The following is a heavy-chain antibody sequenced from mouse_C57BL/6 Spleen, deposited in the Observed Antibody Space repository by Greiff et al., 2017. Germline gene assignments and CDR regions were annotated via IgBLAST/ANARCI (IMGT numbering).Heavy chain of an antibody. J-gene: IGHJ2*01. D-gene: IGHD1-1*01. CDR1: GYSFTGYY. CDR3: AREEKLLLRSIDY. V-gene: IGHV1-42*01. CDR2: INPSTGGT. Sequence: VQLQQSGPELVKPGASVKISCKASGYSFTGYYMNWVKQSPEKSLEWIGEINPSTGGTTYNQKFKAKATLTVDKSSSTAYMQLQSLTSEDSAVYYCAREEKLLLRSIDYWGQGTTLTVSS.